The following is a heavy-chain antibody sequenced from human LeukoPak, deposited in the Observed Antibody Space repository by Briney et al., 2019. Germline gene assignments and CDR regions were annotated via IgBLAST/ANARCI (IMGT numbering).Heavy chain of an antibody. J-gene: IGHJ3*02. Sequence: GGSLRLSCAASGFTFCDYYMSWMRQAPGKGLECVSYIRSSGSTIYYADSVKGRFTISRDNAKNSLYLQMNSLRAEDTAVYYCARAPGYSSSWYFVSDAFDIWGQGKMVTVSS. V-gene: IGHV3-11*01. D-gene: IGHD6-13*01. CDR2: IRSSGSTI. CDR1: GFTFCDYY. CDR3: ARAPGYSSSWYFVSDAFDI.